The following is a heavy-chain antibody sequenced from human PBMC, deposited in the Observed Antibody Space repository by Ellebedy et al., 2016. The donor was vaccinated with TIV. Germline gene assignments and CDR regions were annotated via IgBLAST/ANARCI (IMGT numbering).Heavy chain of an antibody. Sequence: GGSLRLXXAASGFVFRSYWMTWVRQAPGKGLEWVANIKETGGDKNYVDSVRARFTISRDNAKNSLYLQMNSLRVDDTAVYYCARDVYSRGDYWGQGTLVTVSS. D-gene: IGHD6-13*01. CDR2: IKETGGDK. V-gene: IGHV3-7*03. CDR3: ARDVYSRGDY. CDR1: GFVFRSYW. J-gene: IGHJ4*02.